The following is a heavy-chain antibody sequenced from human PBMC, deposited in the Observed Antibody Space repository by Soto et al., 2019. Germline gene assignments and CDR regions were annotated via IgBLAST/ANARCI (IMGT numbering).Heavy chain of an antibody. V-gene: IGHV3-11*06. CDR1: GFTFSDYY. D-gene: IGHD3-3*01. CDR2: ISSSSSYT. J-gene: IGHJ4*02. Sequence: PGWSLRLSCAASGFTFSDYYMSWIRQAPGKGLEWVSYISSSSSYTNYADSVKGRFTISRDNAKNSLYLQMNSLRAEDTAVHYCERFLEQLAIDYWGQGTLVTGSS. CDR3: ERFLEQLAIDY.